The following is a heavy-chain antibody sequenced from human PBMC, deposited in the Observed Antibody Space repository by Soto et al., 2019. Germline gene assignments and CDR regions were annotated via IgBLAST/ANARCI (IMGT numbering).Heavy chain of an antibody. CDR1: GYTFTSYG. Sequence: ASVKVSCKASGYTFTSYGISWVRQAPGQGLEWMGWIGAYNGNTNYAQRLQGRVTMTTDTSTSTAYMELRSLRSDDTAVYYCPTSTKFWSGYYAADYWGQGTLVTVSS. D-gene: IGHD3-3*01. J-gene: IGHJ4*02. CDR2: IGAYNGNT. CDR3: PTSTKFWSGYYAADY. V-gene: IGHV1-18*01.